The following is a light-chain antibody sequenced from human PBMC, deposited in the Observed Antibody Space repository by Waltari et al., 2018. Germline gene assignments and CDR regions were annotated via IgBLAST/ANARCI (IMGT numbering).Light chain of an antibody. V-gene: IGKV1-9*01. CDR1: QEVNRN. J-gene: IGKJ4*01. Sequence: IQVTQSPSSPSESLGHIVTITCRASQEVNRNLAWYQQQPGKAPKLRMYTASTWQRWVPSRFSGSGSGTEFTLTISSLQPEDFATYYCQQLKSYPLTFGGGTKVEIK. CDR2: TAS. CDR3: QQLKSYPLT.